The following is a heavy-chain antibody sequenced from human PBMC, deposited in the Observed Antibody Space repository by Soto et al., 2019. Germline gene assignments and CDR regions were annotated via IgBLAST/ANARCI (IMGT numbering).Heavy chain of an antibody. Sequence: SETLSLSRTVSGGSIERRDHYCSWIRQPPGKGLASIGYVYYSGTTNYNPFLKSRVTLSLDKSKNQFSLKMNSVTAAHPAVYYCARYVIAPPTSFDPWGQGILPTVSS. CDR1: GGSIERRDHY. D-gene: IGHD2-21*01. J-gene: IGHJ5*02. V-gene: IGHV4-61*08. CDR3: ARYVIAPPTSFDP. CDR2: VYYSGTT.